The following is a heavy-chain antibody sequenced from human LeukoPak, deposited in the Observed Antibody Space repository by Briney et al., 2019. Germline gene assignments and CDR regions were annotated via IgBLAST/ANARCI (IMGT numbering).Heavy chain of an antibody. Sequence: GGSLRLSCAASGITFSTYGMNWVRQAPGKGLEWVASISTSSSYIYYADSVKGRFTISRENAKNSLYLQMNSLRAEDTAVYFCASFVASAGPWGQGTLVTVSS. CDR2: ISTSSSYI. CDR3: ASFVASAGP. J-gene: IGHJ5*02. V-gene: IGHV3-21*01. CDR1: GITFSTYG. D-gene: IGHD3-3*01.